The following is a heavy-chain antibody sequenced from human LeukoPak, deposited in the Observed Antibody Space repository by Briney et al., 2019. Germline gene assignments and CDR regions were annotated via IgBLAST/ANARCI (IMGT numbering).Heavy chain of an antibody. CDR3: ARDLARGGAFDI. CDR2: IYYSGST. J-gene: IGHJ3*02. Sequence: PSETLSLTCTVSGGSISSYYWSWIRQPPGKGLEWIGYIYYSGSTNYNPSLKSRVTISVDTSKNQFSLKLSSVTAADTAVYYCARDLARGGAFDIWGQGTMVTVSS. V-gene: IGHV4-59*01. CDR1: GGSISSYY. D-gene: IGHD3-10*01.